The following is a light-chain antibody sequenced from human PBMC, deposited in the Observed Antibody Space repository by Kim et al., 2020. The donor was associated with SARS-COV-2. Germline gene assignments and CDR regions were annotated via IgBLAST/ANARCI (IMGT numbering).Light chain of an antibody. CDR3: QQYYDYPLT. J-gene: IGKJ4*01. Sequence: AATGDRVTITCRASQAISNYLAWYQQKSGEVPKVLISAASALQSGVPSRFNGSGSGTDFTLTISRLQFEDLATYYCQQYYDYPLTFGGGTKVDIK. V-gene: IGKV1-8*01. CDR1: QAISNY. CDR2: AAS.